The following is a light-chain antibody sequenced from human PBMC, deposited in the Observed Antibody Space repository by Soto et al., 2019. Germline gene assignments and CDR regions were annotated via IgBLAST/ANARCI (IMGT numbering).Light chain of an antibody. Sequence: DIVMTQTPLSLSVTPGQPASISCKSSQSLLHSDGKTYLYWYQQKPGQAPRLLIYGASSRATGIPDRFSGSGSGTDFTLTISRLEPEDFAVYFCQQYGSSPLTFGGGTKVDIK. J-gene: IGKJ4*01. V-gene: IGKV2-29*01. CDR1: QSLLHSDGKTY. CDR3: QQYGSSPLT. CDR2: GAS.